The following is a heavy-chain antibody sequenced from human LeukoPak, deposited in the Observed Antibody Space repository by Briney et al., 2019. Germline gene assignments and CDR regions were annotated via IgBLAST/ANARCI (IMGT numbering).Heavy chain of an antibody. CDR2: ISSSSSYL. CDR3: ARVHEELYYYYYMDV. J-gene: IGHJ6*03. D-gene: IGHD1-7*01. Sequence: GGSLRLSCAASGFTFSSYSMNWVRQAPGKGLEWVSSISSSSSYLNYADSVKGRFTISRDNAKNSLYLQMNSLRAEDTAVYYCARVHEELYYYYYMDVWGKGTTVTISS. CDR1: GFTFSSYS. V-gene: IGHV3-21*01.